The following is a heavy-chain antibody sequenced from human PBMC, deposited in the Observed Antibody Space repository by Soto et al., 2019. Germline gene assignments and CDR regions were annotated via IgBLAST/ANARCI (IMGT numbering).Heavy chain of an antibody. CDR3: ARDGGAGGSHYYYYYYGMDV. J-gene: IGHJ6*02. CDR2: ISAYNGNT. CDR1: GYTFTRYG. D-gene: IGHD3-10*01. V-gene: IGHV1-18*01. Sequence: ASVKVCCKASGYTFTRYGISWVRQAPGLGLEWMGWISAYNGNTNYAQKLQGRVTMTTDTSTSTAYMELRSLRSDDTAVYYCARDGGAGGSHYYYYYYGMDVWGQGTTVTVS.